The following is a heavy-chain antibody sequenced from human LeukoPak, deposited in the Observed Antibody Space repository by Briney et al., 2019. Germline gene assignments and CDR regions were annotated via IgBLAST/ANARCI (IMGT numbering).Heavy chain of an antibody. Sequence: WESLRLSCTASGCTFSSYPMSWVRQAPGQGLEWVSAISGNSGSIYYADSVKGRFTISRDNSKNTLYLQMYSLRAADTAVYYCAKILSGTCPFDFWGQGTLVTVSS. CDR2: ISGNSGSI. J-gene: IGHJ4*02. CDR1: GCTFSSYP. D-gene: IGHD5-12*01. V-gene: IGHV3-23*01. CDR3: AKILSGTCPFDF.